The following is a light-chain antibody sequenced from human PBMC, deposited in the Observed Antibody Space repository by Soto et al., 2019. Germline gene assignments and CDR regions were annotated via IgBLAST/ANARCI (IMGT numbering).Light chain of an antibody. Sequence: QSVLTQPPSASGTPGQRVTIACPGSSSNSGSNTENWYHQPSGTAPKLLIDTNNQRPSGVPDRFSGSKSGTSASLAISGLQSDDEADYYCAAWDDSLNGVVFGGGTKLTVL. CDR2: TNN. CDR3: AAWDDSLNGVV. J-gene: IGLJ2*01. CDR1: SSNSGSNT. V-gene: IGLV1-44*01.